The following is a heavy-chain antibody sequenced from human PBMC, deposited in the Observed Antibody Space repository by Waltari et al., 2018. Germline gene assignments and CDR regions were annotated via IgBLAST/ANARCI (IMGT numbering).Heavy chain of an antibody. V-gene: IGHV1-2*06. CDR3: ARDHHSDCPGGVCFHFDY. J-gene: IGHJ4*02. CDR1: GYTFTGFY. Sequence: QVQLVQSGAEVKKPGASVKVSCKTSGYTFTGFYIYWMRQAPGQGLEYMGLINPDSGATDYAQKFAGRLTMTRDPSINTAYMEMSSLTPDDTAVFYCARDHHSDCPGGVCFHFDYWGQGTLVTVSS. D-gene: IGHD2-8*02. CDR2: INPDSGAT.